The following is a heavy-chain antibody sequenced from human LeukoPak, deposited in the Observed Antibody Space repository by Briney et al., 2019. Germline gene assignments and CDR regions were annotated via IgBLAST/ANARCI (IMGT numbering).Heavy chain of an antibody. J-gene: IGHJ4*02. V-gene: IGHV1-69*05. CDR3: ARDSSSSHYFDY. CDR1: GGTFSSYA. D-gene: IGHD6-6*01. Sequence: ASVKVSCKASGGTFSSYAISWVRQAPGQGLEWMEGIIPIFGTANYAQKFQGRVTITTDESTSTAYMELSSLRSEDTAVYYCARDSSSSHYFDYWGQGTLVTVSS. CDR2: IIPIFGTA.